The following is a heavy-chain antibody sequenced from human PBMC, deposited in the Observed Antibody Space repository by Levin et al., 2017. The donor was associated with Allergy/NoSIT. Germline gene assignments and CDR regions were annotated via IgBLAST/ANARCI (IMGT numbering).Heavy chain of an antibody. V-gene: IGHV3-23*01. Sequence: PGGSLRLSCAASGFTFSSYAMSWVRQAPGKGLEWVSAISGSGGSTYYADSVKGRFTISRDNSKNTLYLQMNSLRAEDTAVYYCAKEVQEVVVVAAPLDYWGQGTLVTVSS. CDR2: ISGSGGST. CDR3: AKEVQEVVVVAAPLDY. J-gene: IGHJ4*02. CDR1: GFTFSSYA. D-gene: IGHD2-15*01.